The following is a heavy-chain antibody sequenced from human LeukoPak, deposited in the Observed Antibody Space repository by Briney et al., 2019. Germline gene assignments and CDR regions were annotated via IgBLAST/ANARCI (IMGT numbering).Heavy chain of an antibody. V-gene: IGHV3-21*01. Sequence: PGGSLRLSCAASGFTFSSYSMNWVRQAPGKGLEWVSSISSSSSYIYYADSVKGRFTISRDNAKNSLYLQMNSLRAEDTAVYYCARGGYSSSSGFDYWGQGTLVIVSS. CDR2: ISSSSSYI. D-gene: IGHD6-6*01. CDR1: GFTFSSYS. CDR3: ARGGYSSSSGFDY. J-gene: IGHJ4*02.